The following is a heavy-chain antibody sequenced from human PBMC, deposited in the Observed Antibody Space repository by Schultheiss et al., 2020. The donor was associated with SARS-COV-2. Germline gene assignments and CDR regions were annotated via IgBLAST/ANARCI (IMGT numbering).Heavy chain of an antibody. D-gene: IGHD4-11*01. CDR2: ISSSSSYI. Sequence: GESLKISCAASGFTFSSYSMNWVRQAPGMGLEWVSSISSSSSYIYYADSVKGRFTISRDNAKNSLYLQMNSLRAEDSALYYCTKHGGLQWGPDDASDVWGQGTMVTVSS. J-gene: IGHJ3*01. CDR3: TKHGGLQWGPDDASDV. V-gene: IGHV3-21*04. CDR1: GFTFSSYS.